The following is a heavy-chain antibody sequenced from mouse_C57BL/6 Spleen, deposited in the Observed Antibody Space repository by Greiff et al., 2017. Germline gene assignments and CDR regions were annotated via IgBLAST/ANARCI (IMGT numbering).Heavy chain of an antibody. CDR3: ARPNWYYYAMDY. CDR2: ISSGSSTI. D-gene: IGHD4-1*02. V-gene: IGHV5-17*01. CDR1: GFTFSDYG. J-gene: IGHJ4*01. Sequence: EVKLMESGGGLVKPGGSLKLSCAASGFTFSDYGMHWVRQAPEKGLEWVAYISSGSSTIYYADTVTGRFTISRDNAKNTLFLQMTSLRSEDTAMYYCARPNWYYYAMDYWGQGTSVTVSS.